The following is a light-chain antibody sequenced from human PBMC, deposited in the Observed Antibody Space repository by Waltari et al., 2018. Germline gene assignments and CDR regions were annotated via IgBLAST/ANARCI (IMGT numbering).Light chain of an antibody. CDR1: NSDVGSYDR. V-gene: IGLV2-23*02. J-gene: IGLJ3*02. CDR2: EVS. Sequence: QSALTQPASVSGSPGQSITISCTGTNSDVGSYDRVSWYQQHPGKAPKVMISEVSKRPSGVSNRFSGSKSGNTASLTISGLQAEDEADYYCCSYAGSSTVDWVFGGGTKLTVL. CDR3: CSYAGSSTVDWV.